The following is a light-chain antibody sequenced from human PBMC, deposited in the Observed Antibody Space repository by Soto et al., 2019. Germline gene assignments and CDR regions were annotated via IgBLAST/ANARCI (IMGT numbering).Light chain of an antibody. V-gene: IGKV1-9*01. Sequence: IQLTQSPSSLSASVGERVTITCRASQGIRSNLAWYQQKPGRAPKLLIFGASTLHSGVPARFSGSGSGTDFTLTIRRLEPEDFATYFCQQLNSYPPWTFGQGTKVEIK. J-gene: IGKJ1*01. CDR3: QQLNSYPPWT. CDR1: QGIRSN. CDR2: GAS.